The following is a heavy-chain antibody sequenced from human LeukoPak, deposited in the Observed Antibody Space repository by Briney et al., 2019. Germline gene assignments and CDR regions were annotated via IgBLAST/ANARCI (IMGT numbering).Heavy chain of an antibody. J-gene: IGHJ4*02. Sequence: SETLSLTFTVSGGSISSSIYYWGWIRQPPGKGLEWIGSIYYSGSTYYNPSLKSRVTISVDTSKNQFALKLSSVTAADTAGYYCARLALTGTTTNYWGQGTLVTVSS. CDR2: IYYSGST. CDR3: ARLALTGTTTNY. D-gene: IGHD1-7*01. V-gene: IGHV4-39*01. CDR1: GGSISSSIYY.